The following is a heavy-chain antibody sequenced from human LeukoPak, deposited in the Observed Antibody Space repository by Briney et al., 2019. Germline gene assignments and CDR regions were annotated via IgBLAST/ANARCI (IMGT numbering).Heavy chain of an antibody. CDR3: AKDRLYSGSYYFDY. J-gene: IGHJ4*02. CDR2: IHRSGST. V-gene: IGHV4-59*01. CDR1: GGSISTYY. Sequence: SETLSLTCTVSGGSISTYYWSWVRQPPGGGLEWIGYIHRSGSTNFNPSLKSRVTISVDTSKNQFSLRLSSVTAADTAVYYCAKDRLYSGSYYFDYWGQGTLVTVSS. D-gene: IGHD1-26*01.